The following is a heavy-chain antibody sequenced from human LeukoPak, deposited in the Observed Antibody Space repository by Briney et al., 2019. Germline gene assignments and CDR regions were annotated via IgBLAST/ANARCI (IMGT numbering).Heavy chain of an antibody. CDR2: ISGSGGST. CDR1: GFTFSSYA. Sequence: PGGSLRLSCAASGFTFSSYAMSWVRQAPGKGLEWVSAISGSGGSTYYADSVKGRFTISRDNSKNTLYLQMNSLRAEDTAVYYCAKKAGRKQGYSSSWHIDYWGQGTLVTVSS. V-gene: IGHV3-23*01. D-gene: IGHD6-13*01. CDR3: AKKAGRKQGYSSSWHIDY. J-gene: IGHJ4*02.